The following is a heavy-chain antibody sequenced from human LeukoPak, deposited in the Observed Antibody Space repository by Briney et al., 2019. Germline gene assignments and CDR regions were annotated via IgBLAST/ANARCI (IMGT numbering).Heavy chain of an antibody. D-gene: IGHD6-19*01. J-gene: IGHJ6*02. CDR1: GGSISSGGYY. CDR2: IYYSGST. Sequence: SETLSLTCTVSGGSISSGGYYWSWIRQHPGKGLEWIGYIYYSGSTYYNPSLKSRVTISVDKSKNQFSLKLSSVTAADTAVYYCASLQWLTPIDMDVWGQGTTVTVSS. CDR3: ASLQWLTPIDMDV. V-gene: IGHV4-31*03.